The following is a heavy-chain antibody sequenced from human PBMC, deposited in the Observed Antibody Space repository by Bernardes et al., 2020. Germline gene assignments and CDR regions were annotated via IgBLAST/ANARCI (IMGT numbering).Heavy chain of an antibody. V-gene: IGHV3-23*03. CDR2: ITGGGIST. CDR1: GFTFDNYA. CDR3: AKDGRSSGYYYVPYFDS. Sequence: GGSLRLSCAASGFTFDNYAMSWVRQAPGKGLEWVSIITGGGISTSNADSVEGRVTISRDNSKNTLYLQMNSLRAEDTAVYFCAKDGRSSGYYYVPYFDSWGQGTLVTVSS. D-gene: IGHD3-22*01. J-gene: IGHJ4*02.